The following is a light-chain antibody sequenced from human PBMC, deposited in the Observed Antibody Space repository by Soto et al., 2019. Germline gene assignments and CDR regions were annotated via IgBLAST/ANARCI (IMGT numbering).Light chain of an antibody. J-gene: IGKJ1*01. CDR3: QQYGSSPRT. CDR1: QSVDIN. CDR2: GAS. V-gene: IGKV3-20*01. Sequence: EIVLTQSPATLSLSPGERATLSCRASQSVDINLAWYQQRAGQAPRLLVYGASTKATGIPDRFSGSGSGTDFTLTISRLEPEDFAVYYCQQYGSSPRTFGQGTKVDNK.